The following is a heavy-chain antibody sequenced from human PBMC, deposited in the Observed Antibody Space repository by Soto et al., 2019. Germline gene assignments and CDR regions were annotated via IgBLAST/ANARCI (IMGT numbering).Heavy chain of an antibody. D-gene: IGHD2-15*01. J-gene: IGHJ5*02. V-gene: IGHV4-30-2*01. CDR1: GGSISSGGYS. CDR2: IYHSGST. CDR3: ARELWDCSGGSCYSNWFDP. Sequence: SETLSLTCAVSGGSISSGGYSWSWIRQPPGKGLERIGYIYHSGSTYYNPSLKSRVTISVDRSKNQFSLKLSSVTAADTAVYYCARELWDCSGGSCYSNWFDPWGQGTLVTVSS.